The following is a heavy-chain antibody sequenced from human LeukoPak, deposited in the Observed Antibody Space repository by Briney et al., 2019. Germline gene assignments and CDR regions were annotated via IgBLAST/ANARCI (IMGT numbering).Heavy chain of an antibody. Sequence: SGGSLRLSCAASGFTFSSYSMNWVRQAPGKGLEWVSSISSSSSYIYYADSVKGRFTISRDNAKNSLYLQMNSLRAEDTAVYYCARGQVTSGAFDIWGQGTMVTVSS. CDR3: ARGQVTSGAFDI. D-gene: IGHD5-18*01. J-gene: IGHJ3*02. CDR2: ISSSSSYI. V-gene: IGHV3-21*01. CDR1: GFTFSSYS.